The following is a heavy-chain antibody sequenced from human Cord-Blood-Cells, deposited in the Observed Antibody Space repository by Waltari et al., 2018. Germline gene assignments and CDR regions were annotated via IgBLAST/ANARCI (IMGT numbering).Heavy chain of an antibody. Sequence: QVQLVESGGGVVQPGRSLRLSCAASGFTFSSYGMHWVRQAPGKGLEWVAVISYDGSNKYYADSVKGRCTIARDNSKNTLYLQMNSLRAEDTAVYYCAKVYCSGGSCYFDYWGQGTLVTVSS. D-gene: IGHD2-15*01. CDR3: AKVYCSGGSCYFDY. V-gene: IGHV3-30*18. CDR2: ISYDGSNK. CDR1: GFTFSSYG. J-gene: IGHJ4*02.